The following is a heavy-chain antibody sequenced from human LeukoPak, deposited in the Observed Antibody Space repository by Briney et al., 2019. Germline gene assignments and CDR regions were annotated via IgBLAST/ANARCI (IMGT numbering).Heavy chain of an antibody. CDR1: GHSLSSDY. D-gene: IGHD1-1*01. V-gene: IGHV4-59*01. CDR3: ARGRGTSAN. Sequence: PSEGLSLACRIHGHSLSSDYCSSVRQPPARGLEWIGYIYYSASTNQTPSLKSRVTISVATSKNPFSLKLSYATAEDTAVYYCARGRGTSANWGQGTLVTVSS. J-gene: IGHJ4*02. CDR2: IYYSAST.